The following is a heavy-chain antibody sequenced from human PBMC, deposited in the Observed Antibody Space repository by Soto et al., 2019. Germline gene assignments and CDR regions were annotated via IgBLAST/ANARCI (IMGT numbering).Heavy chain of an antibody. Sequence: SETLSLTCAVYGGSFSGYYWSRIRQPPGKGLEWIGEINHSGSTNYNPSLKSRVTISVDTSKNQFSLKLSSVTAADTAVYYCARGRVTYYYGSGSYYRAYYYYGMDVWGQGTTVTVSS. CDR3: ARGRVTYYYGSGSYYRAYYYYGMDV. CDR1: GGSFSGYY. V-gene: IGHV4-34*01. D-gene: IGHD3-10*01. J-gene: IGHJ6*02. CDR2: INHSGST.